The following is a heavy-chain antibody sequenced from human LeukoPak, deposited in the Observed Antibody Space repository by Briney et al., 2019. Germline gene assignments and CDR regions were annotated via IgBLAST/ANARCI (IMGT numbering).Heavy chain of an antibody. Sequence: PGGSLRLSCAASGFTFSNAWMSWVRQAPGKGLEWVGRIKSKTDGGTTDYAAPVKGRFTISRDDTKNTLYLQMNSLKTEDTAVYYCTTDAEAVAGTDYWGQGTLVTVSS. CDR2: IKSKTDGGTT. J-gene: IGHJ4*02. D-gene: IGHD6-19*01. CDR3: TTDAEAVAGTDY. V-gene: IGHV3-15*01. CDR1: GFTFSNAW.